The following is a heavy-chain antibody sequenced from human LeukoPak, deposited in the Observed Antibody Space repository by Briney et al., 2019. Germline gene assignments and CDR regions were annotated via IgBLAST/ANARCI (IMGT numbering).Heavy chain of an antibody. CDR3: ARDSGYSSSWSVNYFDY. Sequence: GGSLRLSCAASGFTFSSYWMTWVRQAPGKGLEWVANIKEDGSEKYYVDSVKGRFTISRDNAKNSLYLQMNSLRAEDTAVYFCARDSGYSSSWSVNYFDYWGQGTLVTVSS. J-gene: IGHJ4*02. CDR1: GFTFSSYW. CDR2: IKEDGSEK. V-gene: IGHV3-7*01. D-gene: IGHD6-13*01.